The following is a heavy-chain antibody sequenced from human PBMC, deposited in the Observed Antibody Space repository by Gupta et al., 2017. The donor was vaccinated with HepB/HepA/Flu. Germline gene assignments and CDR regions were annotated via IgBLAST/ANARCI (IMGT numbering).Heavy chain of an antibody. D-gene: IGHD2/OR15-2a*01. CDR2: IRTKHYGETT. V-gene: IGHV3-49*03. J-gene: IGHJ5*02. Sequence: EVQLVESGGDLVEPGRSLRLSCTASGFNLGDYAVSWFRQAPGKGLEWVIFIRTKHYGETTEYAASVKGRFVVSRDDYKSVAFLPMKSLKTEDTAFYYGARRRFYVIDLWGQGTLVTVSS. CDR3: ARRRFYVIDL. CDR1: GFNLGDYA.